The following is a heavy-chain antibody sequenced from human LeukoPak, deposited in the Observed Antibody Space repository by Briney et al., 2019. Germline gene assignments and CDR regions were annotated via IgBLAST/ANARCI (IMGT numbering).Heavy chain of an antibody. J-gene: IGHJ3*02. CDR1: GGSFSGYY. V-gene: IGHV4-34*01. D-gene: IGHD3-9*01. CDR3: ARGTTMYYDILTGSRPDAFDI. Sequence: SETLSLTCAVYGGSFSGYYWSWIRQPPGKGLEWIGEINHSGSTNYNPSLKSRVTISVDTSKNQFSLKLSSVTAADTAVYYCARGTTMYYDILTGSRPDAFDIWGKGTRVPVS. CDR2: INHSGST.